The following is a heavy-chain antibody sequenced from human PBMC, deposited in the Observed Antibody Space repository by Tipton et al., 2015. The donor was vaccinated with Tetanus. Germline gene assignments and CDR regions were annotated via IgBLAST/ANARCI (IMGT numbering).Heavy chain of an antibody. CDR1: GFTFSSYA. J-gene: IGHJ4*02. V-gene: IGHV3-23*01. CDR2: ISGSGGST. D-gene: IGHD6-13*01. Sequence: SLRLSCAASGFTFSSYAMSWVRQAPGKGLEWVSAISGSGGSTYYADSVKGRFTISRDNSKNTLYLQMNSLRAEDTAVYYCAKNAREQQLVRYYFDYWGQGTLVTVSS. CDR3: AKNAREQQLVRYYFDY.